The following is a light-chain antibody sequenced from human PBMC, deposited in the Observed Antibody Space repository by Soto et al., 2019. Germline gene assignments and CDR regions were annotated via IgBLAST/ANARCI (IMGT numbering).Light chain of an antibody. V-gene: IGKV1-17*01. CDR2: SSS. J-gene: IGKJ2*01. Sequence: DIQMTQSPSSLSASVGDRITITCRASQGIRNDVAWYQQKPGKAPKRLLYSSSTLQSGVPSRFSGSGSGTEFPRTISGPQHDDFATYCCRQHNGYPHTCGQGTKLDIK. CDR1: QGIRND. CDR3: RQHNGYPHT.